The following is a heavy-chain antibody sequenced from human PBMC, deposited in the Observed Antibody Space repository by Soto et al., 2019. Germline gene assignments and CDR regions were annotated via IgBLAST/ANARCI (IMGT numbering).Heavy chain of an antibody. Sequence: QVHLVQSGAEVRKPGSSVKVSCKTSGGTFSTYTIYWVRQAPGQGLEWMGRIIPLFGTTKYAQNFQDRVTITAEDSTSTTYRELSSLRAEDTAVYYCARRLDDRADEGFDVWGEGTAVTVSA. CDR3: ARRLDDRADEGFDV. CDR2: IIPLFGTT. D-gene: IGHD3-16*01. CDR1: GGTFSTYT. J-gene: IGHJ3*01. V-gene: IGHV1-69*18.